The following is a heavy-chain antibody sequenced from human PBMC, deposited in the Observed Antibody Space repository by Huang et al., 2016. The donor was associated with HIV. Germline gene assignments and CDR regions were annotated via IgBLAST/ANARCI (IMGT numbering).Heavy chain of an antibody. J-gene: IGHJ4*02. Sequence: QVQLVQSGAAVKKPGSSVKVSCKASGGTFSSYVISWVRQAPGEGLEWIGEITPIFDKTNYAQKFQGRVTIIADESTRTAYMGMSSLRPEDTATYYCATGPRRSGSFNWGQGTLVIVSS. CDR2: ITPIFDKT. V-gene: IGHV1-69*01. D-gene: IGHD1-26*01. CDR1: GGTFSSYV. CDR3: ATGPRRSGSFN.